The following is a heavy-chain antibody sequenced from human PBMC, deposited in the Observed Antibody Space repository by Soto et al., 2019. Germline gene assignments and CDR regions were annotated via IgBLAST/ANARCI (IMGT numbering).Heavy chain of an antibody. CDR1: GYTFTSYG. J-gene: IGHJ5*02. Sequence: QVQLVQSGAEVKKPGASVKVSCKASGYTFTSYGISWVRQAPGEGLEWVGWISGYDGNTDYAHKFRGRVTMTTDTCTNTAYTDLRSLRSADTAVYYCARHNSQWPNWFDPWGQGTPVTVSS. CDR2: ISGYDGNT. V-gene: IGHV1-18*01. CDR3: ARHNSQWPNWFDP. D-gene: IGHD1-1*01.